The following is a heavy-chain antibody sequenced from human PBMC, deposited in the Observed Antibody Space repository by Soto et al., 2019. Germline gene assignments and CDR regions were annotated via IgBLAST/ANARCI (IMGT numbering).Heavy chain of an antibody. CDR2: IGTAGDT. Sequence: EVQLVESGGRLVQPGGSLRLSCAASGFTFSSNDMHWVRQATGKGLEWVSAIGTAGDTYYPGSVKGRFTISRENAKNSLYLQMNSLRAEDTAVYYCARFLISGYSYGHYYYYGMDVWGQGTTVTVSS. J-gene: IGHJ6*02. D-gene: IGHD5-18*01. CDR1: GFTFSSND. CDR3: ARFLISGYSYGHYYYYGMDV. V-gene: IGHV3-13*01.